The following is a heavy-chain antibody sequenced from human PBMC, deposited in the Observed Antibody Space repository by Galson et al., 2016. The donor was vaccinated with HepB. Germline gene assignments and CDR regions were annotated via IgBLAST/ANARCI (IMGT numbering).Heavy chain of an antibody. CDR1: GFPFSFYS. CDR2: ISSGSTTI. V-gene: IGHV3-48*02. D-gene: IGHD3-22*01. CDR3: VRASPTYYYDL. J-gene: IGHJ4*02. Sequence: SLRLSCAASGFPFSFYSMAWVRQAPGRGLEWLSYISSGSTTILYADSVKGRFTISRDDAKNSLYLQMNSLRDEDTAVYYCVRASPTYYYDLWGQGTLVAVSS.